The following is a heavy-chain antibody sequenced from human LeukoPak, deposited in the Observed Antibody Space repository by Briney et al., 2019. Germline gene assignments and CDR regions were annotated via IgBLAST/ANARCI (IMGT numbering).Heavy chain of an antibody. Sequence: PGGSLRLSYAASGFTFSSYRMSWVRQAPGKGLEWVSYISSCSTTIYYADSVKGRFTISRDNAKNSLYLQMNSLRAEDTTVYFCARDRGSSWGFYYYYGMDVWGQGTTVTVSS. J-gene: IGHJ6*02. V-gene: IGHV3-48*01. CDR1: GFTFSSYR. CDR2: ISSCSTTI. D-gene: IGHD1-26*01. CDR3: ARDRGSSWGFYYYYGMDV.